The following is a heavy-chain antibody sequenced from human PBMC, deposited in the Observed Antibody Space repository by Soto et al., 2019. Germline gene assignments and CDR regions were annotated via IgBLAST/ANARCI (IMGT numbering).Heavy chain of an antibody. CDR1: GGTFSSYT. CDR3: AGSTTVVTHRDAFDI. Sequence: QVQLVQSGAEVKKPGSSVKVSCKASGGTFSSYTISWVRQAPGQGLEWMGRIIPILGIANYAQKFQGRVTITADKSTSTAYMELSSLRSEDTAVYYCAGSTTVVTHRDAFDIWGQGTMVTVSS. J-gene: IGHJ3*02. V-gene: IGHV1-69*02. D-gene: IGHD4-17*01. CDR2: IIPILGIA.